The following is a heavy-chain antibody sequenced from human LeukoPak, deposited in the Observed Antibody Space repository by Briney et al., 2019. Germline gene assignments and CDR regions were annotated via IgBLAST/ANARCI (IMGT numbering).Heavy chain of an antibody. D-gene: IGHD3-22*01. CDR1: GYTLTELS. CDR3: ARGGGVGIDSSGWFGY. V-gene: IGHV1-24*01. J-gene: IGHJ4*02. CDR2: FDPEDGET. Sequence: ASVKVSCKVSGYTLTELSMHWVRQAPGKGLEWMGGFDPEDGETIYAQKFQGRVTMTEDTSTDTAYMELSSLRSEDTAVYYCARGGGVGIDSSGWFGYWGQGTLVTVSS.